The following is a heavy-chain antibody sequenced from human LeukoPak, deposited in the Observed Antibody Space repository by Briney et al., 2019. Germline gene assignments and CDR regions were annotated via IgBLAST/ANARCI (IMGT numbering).Heavy chain of an antibody. D-gene: IGHD3-3*01. CDR2: ISNDGHNT. CDR1: GFSFSTYA. CDR3: ARGATDADSSGHYAHFDH. Sequence: GGSLRLSCAASGFSFSTYAMHWIRQAPGKGLQFVATISNDGHNTFYANSVKGRFSISRDNSKKTVYLQMGSLRADDMGVYCCARGATDADSSGHYAHFDHWGQGTLVTVSS. J-gene: IGHJ4*02. V-gene: IGHV3-64*01.